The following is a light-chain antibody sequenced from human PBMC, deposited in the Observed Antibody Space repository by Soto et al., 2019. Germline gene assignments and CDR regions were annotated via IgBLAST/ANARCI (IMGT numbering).Light chain of an antibody. Sequence: QSVLTQPATVSGSPGQPITISCTGTSSDVGGYDYVSWYQQHPGKVPKLIIYEVSIRASGVSNRFSASKSANTASLTISGLQPEDEAVYYCSSFTRSGTLFGGGTQLTVL. CDR2: EVS. J-gene: IGLJ3*02. CDR1: SSDVGGYDY. V-gene: IGLV2-14*01. CDR3: SSFTRSGTL.